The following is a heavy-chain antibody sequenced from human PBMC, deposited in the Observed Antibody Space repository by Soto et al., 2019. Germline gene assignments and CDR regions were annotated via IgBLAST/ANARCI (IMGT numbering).Heavy chain of an antibody. CDR3: ARNHDDILTGSVYYYYYMDV. CDR2: INHSGST. CDR1: GGSFSGFY. V-gene: IGHV4-34*01. Sequence: QVQLQQWGAGLLKPSETLSLTCAVYGGSFSGFYWSWIRQPPGKGLEWIGEINHSGSTNYNPSLKSRVTISVDTSKNQFSLKLSSVTAADTAVYYCARNHDDILTGSVYYYYYMDVWGKGTTVTVSS. D-gene: IGHD3-9*01. J-gene: IGHJ6*03.